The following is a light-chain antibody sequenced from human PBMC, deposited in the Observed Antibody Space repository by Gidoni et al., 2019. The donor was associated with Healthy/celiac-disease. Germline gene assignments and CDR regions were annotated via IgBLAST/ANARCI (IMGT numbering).Light chain of an antibody. CDR1: QSISSY. J-gene: IGKJ1*01. V-gene: IGKV1-39*01. CDR3: QQSYSRT. Sequence: IQMTQSPSSLSASVGDRVTITCRASQSISSYLNWYQQKPGKAPKLLIYAASSLQSGVPSRFSGSGSGTDFTLNISSLQPEDFATYYCQQSYSRTFGQGTKVEIK. CDR2: AAS.